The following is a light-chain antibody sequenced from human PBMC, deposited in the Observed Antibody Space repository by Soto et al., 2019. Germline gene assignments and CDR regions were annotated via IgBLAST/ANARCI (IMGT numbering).Light chain of an antibody. V-gene: IGKV3-20*01. Sequence: IVLTQSPGTLSLSPGERATLSCRARQTVTSDYLAWYQQKPGQAPRLLIYGASDRATGIPDSFSASGSGTDFTLIIRTLEPQDFAIYYCQQYRDSPLTVGGGTKVDIK. J-gene: IGKJ4*01. CDR2: GAS. CDR1: QTVTSDY. CDR3: QQYRDSPLT.